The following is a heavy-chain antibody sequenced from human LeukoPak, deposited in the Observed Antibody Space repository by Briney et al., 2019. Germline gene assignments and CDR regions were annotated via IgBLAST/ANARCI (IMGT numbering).Heavy chain of an antibody. V-gene: IGHV3-23*01. CDR1: GFTFRNHA. J-gene: IGHJ4*02. Sequence: GSLRLSCAASGFTFRNHAMTWVRQAPGKGLEWVSAILENGRATYYTDSVKGRFTISRDNSRDTLFLQMTSLRVEDTAVYYCARGFGYSNNYYFDYWGQGTLVTVSS. CDR3: ARGFGYSNNYYFDY. D-gene: IGHD6-13*01. CDR2: ILENGRAT.